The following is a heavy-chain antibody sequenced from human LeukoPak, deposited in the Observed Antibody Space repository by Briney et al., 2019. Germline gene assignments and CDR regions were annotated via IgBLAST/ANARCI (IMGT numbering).Heavy chain of an antibody. CDR1: GFTFSSYW. D-gene: IGHD2-2*01. CDR3: ARDKVDIVVVPAKESDYKYYYFMDV. Sequence: GGSLRLSCAAAGFTFSSYWMSWVRQAPGKGLEWVANIKQAGSEEYYVDSVKGRSTISRDNAKNSLYLQMNSLRAEDTAVYYCARDKVDIVVVPAKESDYKYYYFMDVWGKGTTVTVSS. CDR2: IKQAGSEE. V-gene: IGHV3-7*01. J-gene: IGHJ6*03.